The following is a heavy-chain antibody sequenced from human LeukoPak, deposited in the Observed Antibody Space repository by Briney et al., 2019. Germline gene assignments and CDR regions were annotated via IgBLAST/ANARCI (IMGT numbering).Heavy chain of an antibody. J-gene: IGHJ4*02. Sequence: PSETLSLTCAVYGGSFSGYYWSWIRQPPGKGLEWIGEINHSGSTNYNPSLKSRVTISVDTSKNQFSLKLSSVTAADTAVYYCARGRRDYENYFDYWGQGTLVTVSS. CDR2: INHSGST. CDR1: GGSFSGYY. V-gene: IGHV4-34*01. D-gene: IGHD3-16*01. CDR3: ARGRRDYENYFDY.